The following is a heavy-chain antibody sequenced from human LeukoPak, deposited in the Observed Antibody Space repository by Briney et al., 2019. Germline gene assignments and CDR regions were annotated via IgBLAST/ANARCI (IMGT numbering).Heavy chain of an antibody. CDR3: ARDTVYCSGGSCYYYYYMDV. V-gene: IGHV1-18*01. CDR1: GYTFTSYG. J-gene: IGHJ6*03. D-gene: IGHD2-15*01. Sequence: ASVKVSCKASGYTFTSYGISWVRQAPGQGLEWMGWISAYNGNTNYAQKLQGRVTMTTDTSTSTAYMELRSLRSDDTAVYYCARDTVYCSGGSCYYYYYMDVWGKGTTVTVSS. CDR2: ISAYNGNT.